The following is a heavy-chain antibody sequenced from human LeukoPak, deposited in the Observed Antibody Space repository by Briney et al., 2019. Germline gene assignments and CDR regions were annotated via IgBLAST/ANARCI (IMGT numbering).Heavy chain of an antibody. V-gene: IGHV4-4*02. CDR1: GDSISSNNW. CDR3: ASPYYYYMDV. J-gene: IGHJ6*03. CDR2: IYHSGST. Sequence: PSGTLSLTCAVSGDSISSNNWWGWVRQSPGKGLEWIGEIYHSGSTHYNPSLKSRLTISMDKSKNQFSLKLSSVIAADAAIYYCASPYYYYMDVWGKGTTVTVSS.